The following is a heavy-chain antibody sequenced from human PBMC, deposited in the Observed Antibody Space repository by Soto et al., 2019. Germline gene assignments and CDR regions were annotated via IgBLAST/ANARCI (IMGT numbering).Heavy chain of an antibody. Sequence: GGSLRLSCAASGFTFSSYAMSWVRQAPGKGLEWVSAISGSGGSTYYADSVKGRFTISRDNSKNTLYLQMNSLRAEDTAVYYCAKDLINGGYSYERDGMDVWGQGTTVTVSS. CDR1: GFTFSSYA. D-gene: IGHD5-18*01. J-gene: IGHJ6*02. CDR2: ISGSGGST. CDR3: AKDLINGGYSYERDGMDV. V-gene: IGHV3-23*01.